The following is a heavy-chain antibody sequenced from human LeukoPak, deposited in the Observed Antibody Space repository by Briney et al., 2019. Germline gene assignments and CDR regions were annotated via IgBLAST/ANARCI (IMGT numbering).Heavy chain of an antibody. CDR3: ARDFDYGDYIDF. CDR2: ISSGGLTI. V-gene: IGHV3-48*04. J-gene: IGHJ4*02. CDR1: GFTFSTYT. D-gene: IGHD4/OR15-4a*01. Sequence: GGSLTLSCVASGFTFSTYTFNWVRQAPGKGLEWLSYISSGGLTILCADSVKGRFTISRDNTKNAIYLDMTNLRAEDTAVYYCARDFDYGDYIDFWGERPFVAVSS.